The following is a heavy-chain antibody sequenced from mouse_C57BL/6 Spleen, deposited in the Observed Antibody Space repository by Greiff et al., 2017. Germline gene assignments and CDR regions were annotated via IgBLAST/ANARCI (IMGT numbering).Heavy chain of an antibody. Sequence: VQLKESGPELVKPGASVKMSCKASGYTFTDYNMHWVKQSHGKSLEWIGYINPNNGGTSYNQKFKGKDTLTENKSSSTAYMELRSLTSEDSAVYYGANLEVYFDDWGQGTTLTVSS. CDR1: GYTFTDYN. V-gene: IGHV1-22*01. D-gene: IGHD2-10*02. CDR2: INPNNGGT. CDR3: ANLEVYFDD. J-gene: IGHJ2*01.